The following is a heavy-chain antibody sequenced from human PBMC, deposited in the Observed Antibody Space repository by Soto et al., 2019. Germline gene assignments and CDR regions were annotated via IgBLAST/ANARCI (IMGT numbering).Heavy chain of an antibody. V-gene: IGHV1-18*01. CDR2: ISAYNGNT. CDR3: ARVGHIVVVTAIMYYFDY. Sequence: QVQLVQSGAEVKKPGASVKVSCKASGYTFTSYGISWVRQAPGQGLEWMGWISAYNGNTNYAQKLQGRVTMTTDTXTXTXXMELRSLRSDDTAVYYCARVGHIVVVTAIMYYFDYWGQGISVTVSS. D-gene: IGHD2-21*02. J-gene: IGHJ4*02. CDR1: GYTFTSYG.